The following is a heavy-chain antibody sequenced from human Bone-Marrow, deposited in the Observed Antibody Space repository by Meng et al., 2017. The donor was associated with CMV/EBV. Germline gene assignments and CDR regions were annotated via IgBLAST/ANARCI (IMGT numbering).Heavy chain of an antibody. J-gene: IGHJ2*01. Sequence: GGSLRLSCAASGFTVSSNYMSWVRQAPGKGLEWVSVIYSGGSTYYADSVKGRFTISRDNSKNTLYLQMNSLRAEDTAVYYCARVIAARPRYFDLWGRGTRVTVYS. D-gene: IGHD6-6*01. CDR1: GFTVSSNY. CDR3: ARVIAARPRYFDL. CDR2: IYSGGST. V-gene: IGHV3-53*01.